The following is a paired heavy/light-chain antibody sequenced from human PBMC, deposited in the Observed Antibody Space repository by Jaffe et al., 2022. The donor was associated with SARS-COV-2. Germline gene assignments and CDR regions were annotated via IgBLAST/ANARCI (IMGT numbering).Light chain of an antibody. CDR2: DVN. CDR1: NSDSGAYNY. J-gene: IGLJ2*01. V-gene: IGLV2-14*03. Sequence: QSALTQPASVSGSPGQSITISCSGINSDSGAYNYVSWYQQHPGKAPKLLIYDVNNRPSGVSSRFSGSKSGTTASLTISGLQAEDEAAYFCTSFTATIVIFGGGTKLTVL. CDR3: TSFTATIVI.
Heavy chain of an antibody. CDR2: MHSAGGT. D-gene: IGHD2-2*01. CDR3: ARNFPFTSTWTDYSHD. V-gene: IGHV3-66*02. Sequence: EVQLVESGGDLVHPGGSLTLSCAASGFRVSQNYMSWVRQAPGKGLEWVSIMHSAGGTYYTDSVKGRFTMSRDDSRNTWYLQMNNLRAEDTAVYYCARNFPFTSTWTDYSHDWGQGVLVTVSP. J-gene: IGHJ4*02. CDR1: GFRVSQNY.